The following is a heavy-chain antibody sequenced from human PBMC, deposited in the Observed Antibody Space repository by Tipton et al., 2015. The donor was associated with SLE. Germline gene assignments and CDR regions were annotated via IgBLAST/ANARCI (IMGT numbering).Heavy chain of an antibody. Sequence: TLSLTCTVSGGSISSSSYYRGWIRQPPGKGLEWIGSIYYSGSTYYNPSLKSRVTISVDTSKNQFSLKLSSVTAADTAVYYCARRWRSAWFPGVWGQGTLVTVSS. J-gene: IGHJ4*02. CDR2: IYYSGST. D-gene: IGHD3-10*01. CDR1: GGSISSSSYY. V-gene: IGHV4-39*01. CDR3: ARRWRSAWFPGV.